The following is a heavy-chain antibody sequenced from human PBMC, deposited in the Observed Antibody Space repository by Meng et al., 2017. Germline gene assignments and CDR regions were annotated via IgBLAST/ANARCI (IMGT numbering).Heavy chain of an antibody. Sequence: QVQLVESGAVVEVPLGASVKISCKASGYTFNNYAMHWVRQAPGQRLEWMGWINAGNGDTKFSQKFQGRVSISRDTSASTAYMELRSLRFEDTAVYYCATTLNYDFWSGFYYWGQGTLVTVSS. V-gene: IGHV1-3*01. CDR2: INAGNGDT. CDR3: ATTLNYDFWSGFYY. CDR1: GYTFNNYA. J-gene: IGHJ4*02. D-gene: IGHD3-3*01.